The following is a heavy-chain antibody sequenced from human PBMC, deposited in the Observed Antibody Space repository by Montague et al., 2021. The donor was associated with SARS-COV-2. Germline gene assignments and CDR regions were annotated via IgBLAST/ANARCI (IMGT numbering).Heavy chain of an antibody. CDR1: GAWNSGADR. V-gene: IGHV4-4*02. J-gene: IGHJ4*02. Sequence: SETLSLTCSRLGAWNSGADRKSTVRKPRGKKMAYAGDSYQKKSTKYKPSLKSRVTMSLDKSRKQFSLELTSVTAADTALYYCVRDGGVDKRPPVWGQGALVRVSS. CDR3: VRDGGVDKRPPV. D-gene: IGHD1-14*01. CDR2: SYQKKST.